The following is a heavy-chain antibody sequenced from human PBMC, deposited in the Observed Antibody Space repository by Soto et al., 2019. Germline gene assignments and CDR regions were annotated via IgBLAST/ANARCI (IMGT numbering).Heavy chain of an antibody. D-gene: IGHD4-17*01. J-gene: IGHJ3*02. CDR2: ISAYDGNT. Sequence: QVQLVQSGAEVKKPGASVKVSCKASGYTFTSYGISWVRQAPGQGLKWLGWISAYDGNTNYAQKIQARVTMTTDTSTSTAYMELRSLRSDDTAVYYCARRIYGDYFPFDIWGQGTMVTVSS. V-gene: IGHV1-18*01. CDR1: GYTFTSYG. CDR3: ARRIYGDYFPFDI.